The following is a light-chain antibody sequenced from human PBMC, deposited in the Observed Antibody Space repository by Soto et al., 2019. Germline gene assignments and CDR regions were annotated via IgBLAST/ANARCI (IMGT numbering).Light chain of an antibody. CDR2: DVI. CDR3: GLFTSSATWV. CDR1: SSDVGDYEH. V-gene: IGLV2-18*01. Sequence: QSALTQPPSVSGSPGQSVTISGTVTSSDVGDYEHVSWYQLAPGTAPKLLISDVINRPSGVPDRFSGSKSGNTPSLTISGLQAEDEAEYYCGLFTSSATWVFGRVTKLTVL. J-gene: IGLJ3*02.